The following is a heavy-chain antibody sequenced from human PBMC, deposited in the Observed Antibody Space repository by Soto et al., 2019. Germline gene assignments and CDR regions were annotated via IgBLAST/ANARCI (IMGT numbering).Heavy chain of an antibody. J-gene: IGHJ4*02. D-gene: IGHD6-19*01. V-gene: IGHV1-69*05. CDR1: GGTFSSYA. Sequence: ASVKVSCKASGGTFSSYAISWVRQAPGQGLEWMGGIIPIFGTANYAQKFQGRVTITTDESTSTAYMELSSLRSEDTAVYYCARAVAVPADFDYWGKGTLVTVSS. CDR2: IIPIFGTA. CDR3: ARAVAVPADFDY.